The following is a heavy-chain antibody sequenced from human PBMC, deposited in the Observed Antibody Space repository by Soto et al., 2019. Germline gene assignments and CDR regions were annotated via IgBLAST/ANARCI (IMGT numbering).Heavy chain of an antibody. J-gene: IGHJ6*02. Sequence: ASVKVSCKASGDTFTNYDIKWVRQATGQGLEWMGWMNPNSGNTGCAQKFQGRVTMTRNTSISTAYMELSSLRSEDTAVYYCARGRNGMDVWGQGTTVTVSS. V-gene: IGHV1-8*01. CDR3: ARGRNGMDV. CDR1: GDTFTNYD. CDR2: MNPNSGNT.